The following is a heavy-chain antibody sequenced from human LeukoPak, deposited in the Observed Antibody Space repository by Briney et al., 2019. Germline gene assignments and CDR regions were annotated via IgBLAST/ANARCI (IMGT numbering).Heavy chain of an antibody. V-gene: IGHV3-30*02. D-gene: IGHD5-12*01. CDR3: AKLVRGYSGYDSGIPDY. CDR1: GLRFSRGG. CDR2: IQYDESSK. Sequence: GGSLRLSCKASGLRFSRGGMHWIRQAPGKGLEWLAFIQYDESSKYYADSVKGRFTISRDNSKNTLYLQMNSLRAEDTAVYYCAKLVRGYSGYDSGIPDYWSQGTLVTVSS. J-gene: IGHJ4*02.